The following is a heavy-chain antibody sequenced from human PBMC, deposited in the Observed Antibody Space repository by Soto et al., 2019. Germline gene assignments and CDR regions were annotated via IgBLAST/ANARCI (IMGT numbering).Heavy chain of an antibody. CDR3: ARVGYQVENY. Sequence: QVQLVQSGAEVKKPGSSVKISCKASGGTFSSYTVSGVRQAPGQGLEWMGRIIPILGIANYAQKFQGRVTITADKSTSTAYMELSSLRSEDTAVYYCARVGYQVENYWGQGTLVTVSS. D-gene: IGHD3-16*02. CDR1: GGTFSSYT. V-gene: IGHV1-69*02. J-gene: IGHJ4*02. CDR2: IIPILGIA.